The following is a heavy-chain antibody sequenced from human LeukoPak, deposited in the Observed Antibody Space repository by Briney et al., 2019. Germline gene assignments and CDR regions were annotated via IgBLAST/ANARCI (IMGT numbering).Heavy chain of an antibody. D-gene: IGHD2/OR15-2a*01. Sequence: GGSLRLSCSASGFAFSSYAMHWVRQAPGKGLEYVSAISSNGGSTYYADSVKGRFTISRDNSKNTLYLQMSSLRAEDTAVYYCARGRTDTNIPFDYWGQGTLVTVSS. V-gene: IGHV3-64D*06. CDR1: GFAFSSYA. J-gene: IGHJ4*02. CDR2: ISSNGGST. CDR3: ARGRTDTNIPFDY.